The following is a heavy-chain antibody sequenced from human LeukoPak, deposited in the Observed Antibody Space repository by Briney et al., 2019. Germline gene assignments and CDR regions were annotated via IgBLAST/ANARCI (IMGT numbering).Heavy chain of an antibody. CDR3: ARKYGYCSSTSCYTLLYNWFDP. CDR1: GYTFTGYY. V-gene: IGHV1-2*02. D-gene: IGHD2-2*02. CDR2: INPNSGGT. Sequence: ALVKVSCKASGYTFTGYYMHWVRQAPGQGLEWMGWINPNSGGTNYAQKFQGRVTMTRDTSISTAYMELSRLRSDDTAVYYCARKYGYCSSTSCYTLLYNWFDPWGQGTLVTVSS. J-gene: IGHJ5*02.